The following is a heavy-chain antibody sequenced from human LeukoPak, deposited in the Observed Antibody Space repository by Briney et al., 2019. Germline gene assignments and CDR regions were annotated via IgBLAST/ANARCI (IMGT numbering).Heavy chain of an antibody. CDR1: GGSINNYY. J-gene: IGHJ6*02. CDR2: IYYTGNT. D-gene: IGHD3-22*01. CDR3: ARDGAQYDSLDYEGEYYYYFGMDV. V-gene: IGHV4-59*01. Sequence: KPSETLSLTCTVSGGSINNYYWSWVRQPPGKGLEWVGYIYYTGNTNYNPSLERRVTISVDRSKNQFSLKLNSVNAADTAVYYCARDGAQYDSLDYEGEYYYYFGMDVWGQGATVTVSS.